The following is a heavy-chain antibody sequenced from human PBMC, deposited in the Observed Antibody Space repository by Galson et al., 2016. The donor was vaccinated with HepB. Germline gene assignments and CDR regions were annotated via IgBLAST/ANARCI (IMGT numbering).Heavy chain of an antibody. J-gene: IGHJ6*02. CDR1: GYTFTSYG. V-gene: IGHV1-18*01. CDR3: ARQSIALEETGYSYYDMDV. Sequence: QSGAEVKWPGASVKVSCKASGYTFTSYGISWVRQAPGQGLEWIGWTSTNNDYTNYAHKFQGRVTMTTDTSTSTAYMDLRSLAYAEPAVYYCARQSIALEETGYSYYDMDVWGQGTTVTVSS. CDR2: TSTNNDYT. D-gene: IGHD6-6*01.